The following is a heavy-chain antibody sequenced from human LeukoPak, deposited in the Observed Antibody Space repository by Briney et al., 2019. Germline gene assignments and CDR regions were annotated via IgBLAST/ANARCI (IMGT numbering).Heavy chain of an antibody. CDR2: ITWDGDST. J-gene: IGHJ4*02. V-gene: IGHV3-43D*03. D-gene: IGHD6-13*01. CDR1: GFTFDDYA. Sequence: GGSLRLSCAASGFTFDDYAMHWVRQAPGKGLEWVSLITWDGDSTYYADSVKGRFTISRDSSKNYLYLQMNSLRAEDTALYYCAKGTSSWHEFDSWGQGTLITVSS. CDR3: AKGTSSWHEFDS.